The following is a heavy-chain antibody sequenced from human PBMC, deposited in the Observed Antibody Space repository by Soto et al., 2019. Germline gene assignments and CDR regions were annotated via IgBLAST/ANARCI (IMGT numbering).Heavy chain of an antibody. D-gene: IGHD3-10*01. CDR2: ISYDGSNK. CDR1: GFTFSSYA. CDR3: TRVSRGHWVDY. Sequence: GGSLRLSCAASGFTFSSYAMHWVRQAPGKGLEWVAVISYDGSNKYYADSVKGRFTISRDNSKNSLDLQMNSLRAEDTAVYFCTRVSRGHWVDYWGQGALVTVSS. J-gene: IGHJ4*02. V-gene: IGHV3-30-3*01.